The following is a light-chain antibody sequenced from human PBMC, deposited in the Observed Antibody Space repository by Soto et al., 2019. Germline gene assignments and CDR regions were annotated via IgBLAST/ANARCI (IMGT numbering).Light chain of an antibody. CDR3: SSYSRGNVQ. Sequence: QSALTQPASVSGSPGQSITISCSGTSSDVGGYNYVSWYQHHPGRAPQLMIYEVSNRPSGVSNRFSGSKSGNTASLTVSGLQTEDEADYYCSSYSRGNVQFGGGTKLTVL. V-gene: IGLV2-14*01. CDR2: EVS. CDR1: SSDVGGYNY. J-gene: IGLJ3*02.